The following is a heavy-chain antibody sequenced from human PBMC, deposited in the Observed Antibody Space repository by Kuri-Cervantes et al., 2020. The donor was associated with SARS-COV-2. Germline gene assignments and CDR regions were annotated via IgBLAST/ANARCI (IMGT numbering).Heavy chain of an antibody. CDR1: GGTFSSYA. D-gene: IGHD4-17*01. V-gene: IGHV1-69*13. Sequence: SVKVSCKASGGTFSSYAISWVRQAPGQGLEWMGGIIPIFGTANYAQKFQGGVTITADESTSTAYMELSSLRSEDTAVYYCARDWNYGDYRYYYYYGMDVWGQGNTVTVSS. CDR3: ARDWNYGDYRYYYYYGMDV. CDR2: IIPIFGTA. J-gene: IGHJ6*02.